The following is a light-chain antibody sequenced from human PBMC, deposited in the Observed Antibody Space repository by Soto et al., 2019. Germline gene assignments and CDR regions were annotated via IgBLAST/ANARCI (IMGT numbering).Light chain of an antibody. V-gene: IGLV2-14*01. CDR1: SSDVGSYKY. CDR2: DVS. CDR3: SEYRTSSTQVV. J-gene: IGLJ3*02. Sequence: QSALTQTASVSGSPGQSITSSCTGTSSDVGSYKYVSWYQQYPCKAPKLMIYDVSTRPSGVSYRFAGSKSGNTASLTNSGRQAEDEYGYYCSEYRTSSTQVVFGGGTKLTVL.